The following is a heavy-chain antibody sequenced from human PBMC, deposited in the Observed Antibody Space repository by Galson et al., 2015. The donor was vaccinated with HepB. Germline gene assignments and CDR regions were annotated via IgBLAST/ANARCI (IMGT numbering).Heavy chain of an antibody. V-gene: IGHV3-11*01. CDR1: GFTFSDND. CDR3: ARATLGWFDP. D-gene: IGHD2/OR15-2a*01. CDR2: IRGSGSSTV. J-gene: IGHJ5*02. Sequence: SLRLSCAASGFTFSDNDIAWVRQAPGKGLEWVPYIRGSGSSTVFYANSVKGRSTISRDNAKNSLYLQMTSLRAEDTAVYYCARATLGWFDPWGQGTLVTVSS.